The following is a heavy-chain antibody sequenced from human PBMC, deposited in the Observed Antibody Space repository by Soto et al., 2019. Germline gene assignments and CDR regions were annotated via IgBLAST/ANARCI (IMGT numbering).Heavy chain of an antibody. CDR3: ARVDDFWSGAYYYGMDV. D-gene: IGHD3-3*01. CDR2: ISAYDGNT. J-gene: IGHJ6*02. CDR1: GYTFTSYG. Sequence: QIQLVQSGAEVKKPGASVKVSCKASGYTFTSYGISWVRQAPGQGLEWMGWISAYDGNTNYAQKLQGRVTMTTDTSTSTAYMELRSLRSDDTAVYYCARVDDFWSGAYYYGMDVWGQGTTVTVSS. V-gene: IGHV1-18*01.